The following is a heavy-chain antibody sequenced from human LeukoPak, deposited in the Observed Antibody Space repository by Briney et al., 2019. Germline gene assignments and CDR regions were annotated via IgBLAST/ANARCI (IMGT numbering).Heavy chain of an antibody. CDR2: IYPGDSDP. D-gene: IGHD4-17*01. CDR1: GYLFTTYW. CDR3: ARQGGYGDYAMDY. J-gene: IGHJ4*02. V-gene: IGHV5-51*01. Sequence: GESLKISCRGSGYLFTTYWIAWVRQMPGKGLEWMGIIYPGDSDPRYSPSFQGQVTISADKSISTAYLQWSSLKASDTAMYFCARQGGYGDYAMDYWGQGTLVTVS.